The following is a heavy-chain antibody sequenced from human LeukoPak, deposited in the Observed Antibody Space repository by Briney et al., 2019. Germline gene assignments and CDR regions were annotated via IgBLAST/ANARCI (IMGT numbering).Heavy chain of an antibody. CDR3: AREILTGYAFDI. CDR2: ISYDGGST. V-gene: IGHV3-64*04. D-gene: IGHD7-27*01. J-gene: IGHJ3*02. Sequence: PGGSLTLSCSASGFTLRDYAMHWARQAPGKRLEFVSSISYDGGSTYYVDSVKGRFTISRDNSKNTLYLQMNSLRAEDTALYYCAREILTGYAFDIWGQGTMVTVSS. CDR1: GFTLRDYA.